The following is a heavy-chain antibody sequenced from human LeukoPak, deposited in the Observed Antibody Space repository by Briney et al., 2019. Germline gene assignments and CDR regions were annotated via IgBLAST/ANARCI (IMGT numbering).Heavy chain of an antibody. Sequence: SETLSLTCTVSGGSISSYYWSWIRQPPGKGLEWIGYIYYSGSTNYNPSLKSRVTISVDTSKNQFSLKLGSVTAADTAVYYCARLARGYCSGGSCARDAFDIWGQGTMVTVSS. V-gene: IGHV4-59*08. D-gene: IGHD2-15*01. J-gene: IGHJ3*02. CDR2: IYYSGST. CDR1: GGSISSYY. CDR3: ARLARGYCSGGSCARDAFDI.